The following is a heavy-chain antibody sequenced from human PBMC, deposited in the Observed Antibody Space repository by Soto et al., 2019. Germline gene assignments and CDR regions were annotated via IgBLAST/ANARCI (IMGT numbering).Heavy chain of an antibody. CDR1: GYTFTGYA. D-gene: IGHD6-19*01. CDR2: INAGNGNT. J-gene: IGHJ4*02. CDR3: ASAVAVPADFDY. Sequence: QVQLVQSGAEEKKPGASVKVSCKASGYTFTGYAMHWVRQAPGQRLEWMGWINAGNGNTKYSQKFQGRVTITRDTSESTAYMELSSMRSEDTAVFYCASAVAVPADFDYWGQGTLVTVSS. V-gene: IGHV1-3*05.